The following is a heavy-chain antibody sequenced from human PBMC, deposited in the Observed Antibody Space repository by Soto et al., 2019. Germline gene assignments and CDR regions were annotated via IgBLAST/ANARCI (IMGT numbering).Heavy chain of an antibody. D-gene: IGHD4-17*01. V-gene: IGHV4-59*01. J-gene: IGHJ4*02. Sequence: PSETLSLTCTVSGGSISSYYWTWIRQPPGKGLEWIGYIYYSGSTNYNPSLKSRVTISVDTSKNQFSLKLSSVTAADTAVYYCARRYGASFDYWGQGTLVTVSS. CDR1: GGSISSYY. CDR2: IYYSGST. CDR3: ARRYGASFDY.